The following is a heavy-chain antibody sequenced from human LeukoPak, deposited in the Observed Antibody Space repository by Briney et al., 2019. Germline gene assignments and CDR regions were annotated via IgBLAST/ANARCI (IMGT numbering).Heavy chain of an antibody. D-gene: IGHD3-10*01. J-gene: IGHJ4*02. V-gene: IGHV1-2*02. CDR1: GYTFTSYG. CDR2: INPNSGGT. CDR3: ARGPYMVRGVTSEKYYFDY. Sequence: ASVKVSCKASGYTFTSYGISWVRQAPGQGLEWMGWINPNSGGTNYAQKFQGRVTMTRDTSISIVYMELSRLRSDDTAVYYCARGPYMVRGVTSEKYYFDYWGQGTLVTVSS.